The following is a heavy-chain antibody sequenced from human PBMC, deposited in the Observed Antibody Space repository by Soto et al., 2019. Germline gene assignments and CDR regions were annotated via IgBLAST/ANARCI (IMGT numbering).Heavy chain of an antibody. CDR1: GFSLSTRGVG. CDR2: IFWDDDK. D-gene: IGHD4-17*01. Sequence: ITLKESGPTLVKPTQTLTLTCTFSGFSLSTRGVGVGWIRQPPGKALEWLALIFWDDDKLYSPSLTSRLTITQDPAQNQVVPTMTNMDPVDPATYYCAHRRYGDYPFRYWGQGTLVTVSS. V-gene: IGHV2-5*02. J-gene: IGHJ4*02. CDR3: AHRRYGDYPFRY.